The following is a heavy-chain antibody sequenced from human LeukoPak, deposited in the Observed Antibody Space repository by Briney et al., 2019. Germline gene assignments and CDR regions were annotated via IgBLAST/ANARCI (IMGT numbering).Heavy chain of an antibody. V-gene: IGHV3-74*03. Sequence: SGGSLRLSCAVSGFPFSIYWMHWVRQAPGKGLVWVSRMNSDGSSTTYADSVKGRFTISRDNAKNTLYLQMNSLRAEGTAVYYCAREAYNSVFRHFDYWGQGTLVTVSS. CDR1: GFPFSIYW. CDR3: AREAYNSVFRHFDY. J-gene: IGHJ4*02. CDR2: MNSDGSST. D-gene: IGHD1-1*01.